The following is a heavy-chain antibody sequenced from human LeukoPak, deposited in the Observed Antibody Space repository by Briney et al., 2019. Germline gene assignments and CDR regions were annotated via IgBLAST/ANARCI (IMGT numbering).Heavy chain of an antibody. Sequence: GGSLRLSCAASGFTFSSYEMNWVRQAPGKGLEWVSYISSSGSTIYYADSVKGRFTISRDNAKNSLYLQMNSLRAEDTAVYYCARVVDTAMVLYGAFDIWGQGTMVTVSS. V-gene: IGHV3-48*03. J-gene: IGHJ3*02. CDR1: GFTFSSYE. CDR3: ARVVDTAMVLYGAFDI. CDR2: ISSSGSTI. D-gene: IGHD5-18*01.